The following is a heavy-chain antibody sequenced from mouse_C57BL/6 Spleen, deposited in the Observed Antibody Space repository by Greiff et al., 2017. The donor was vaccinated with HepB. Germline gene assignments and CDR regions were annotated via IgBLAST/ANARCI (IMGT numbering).Heavy chain of an antibody. CDR2: IYPGDGDT. CDR3: ASLYYGSSYGNMDY. D-gene: IGHD1-1*01. CDR1: GYAFSSYW. Sequence: QVQLQQSGAELVKPGASVKISSKASGYAFSSYWMNWVKQRPGKGLEWIGQIYPGDGDTNYNGKFKGKATLTADKSSSTAYMQLSSLTSEDSAVYFCASLYYGSSYGNMDYWGQGTSVTVSS. J-gene: IGHJ4*01. V-gene: IGHV1-80*01.